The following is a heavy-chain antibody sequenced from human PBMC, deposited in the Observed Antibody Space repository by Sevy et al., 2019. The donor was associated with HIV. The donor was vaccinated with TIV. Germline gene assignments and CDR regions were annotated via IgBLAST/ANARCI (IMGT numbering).Heavy chain of an antibody. J-gene: IGHJ5*02. CDR3: ARAPPVRSGDDSLNWFDP. V-gene: IGHV4-59*01. CDR1: GGSISVYY. CDR2: VYHTGST. D-gene: IGHD5-12*01. Sequence: SETLSLTCTVSGGSISVYYWSWIRQPPGKELEYIGYVYHTGSTNYNPSLKSRVTISVDTSNNQLSLKLTSVTATDPAVYYCARAPPVRSGDDSLNWFDPWGQGTLVTVSS.